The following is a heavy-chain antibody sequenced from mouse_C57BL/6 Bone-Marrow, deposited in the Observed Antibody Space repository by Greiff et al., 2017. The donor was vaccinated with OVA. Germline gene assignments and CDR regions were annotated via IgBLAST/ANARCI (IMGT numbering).Heavy chain of an antibody. D-gene: IGHD2-4*01. V-gene: IGHV1-9*01. CDR1: GYTFTGYW. CDR2: ILPGSGST. CDR3: ARSGIYYDYDV. J-gene: IGHJ2*01. Sequence: VKVVESGAELMKPGASVKLSCRATGYTFTGYWIAWVKQRPGHGLEWIGEILPGSGSTNYNEKFKGKATFTADTSSNTAYMQLSSLTTEDSAIYYCARSGIYYDYDVWGQGTTLTVSS.